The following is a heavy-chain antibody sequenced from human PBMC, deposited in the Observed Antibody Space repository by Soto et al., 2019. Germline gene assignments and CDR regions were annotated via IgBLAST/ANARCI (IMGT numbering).Heavy chain of an antibody. CDR3: AKDPVGYYDFWSGISYYFDY. V-gene: IGHV3-23*01. D-gene: IGHD3-3*01. Sequence: GGSLRLSCAASGFTFSSYAMSWVRQAPGKGLEWVSAISGSGGSTYYADSVKGRFTISRDNSKNTLYLQMNSLRAEDTAAYYCAKDPVGYYDFWSGISYYFDYGGQGTLVTVSS. CDR2: ISGSGGST. J-gene: IGHJ4*02. CDR1: GFTFSSYA.